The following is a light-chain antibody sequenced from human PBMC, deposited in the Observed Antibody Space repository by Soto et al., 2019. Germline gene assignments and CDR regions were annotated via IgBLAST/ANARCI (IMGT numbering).Light chain of an antibody. J-gene: IGKJ2*01. CDR3: QQYGDSPPYT. Sequence: EIVLTQSPGTLSLSPGDSTTISCRASRGISSSYLAWYQQKPGQAPRLLIYAASTSATGIPDRFRGSGSATDFTLTISRLEHEDSAVYYCQQYGDSPPYTFGQGTKLEIK. CDR2: AAS. CDR1: RGISSSY. V-gene: IGKV3-20*01.